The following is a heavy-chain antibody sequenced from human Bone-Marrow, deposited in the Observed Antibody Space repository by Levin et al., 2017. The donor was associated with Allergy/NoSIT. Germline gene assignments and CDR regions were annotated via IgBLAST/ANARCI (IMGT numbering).Heavy chain of an antibody. CDR1: GGTFSTYA. CDR3: AKGNYHDSGGDQNDPYGMDV. V-gene: IGHV1-69*01. Sequence: KISCKASGGTFSTYAISWVRQVPGQGLEWMGGIIPFFDTTNSAQKFQGRVTITADESTSTAYMELSSLRSEDSAVYYCAKGNYHDSGGDQNDPYGMDVWGQGTTVTVSS. D-gene: IGHD3-22*01. CDR2: IIPFFDTT. J-gene: IGHJ6*02.